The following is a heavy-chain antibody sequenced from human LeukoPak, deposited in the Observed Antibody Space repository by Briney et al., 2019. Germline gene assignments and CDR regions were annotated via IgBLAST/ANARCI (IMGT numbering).Heavy chain of an antibody. CDR3: ATARGQLRYFDWPGGDY. Sequence: ASVKVSCKVSGYTLTELSMHWVRQAPGKGLEWMGGFDPEDGETIYAQKFQGRVTMTEDTSTDTAYMELSSLRSEDTAVYYCATARGQLRYFDWPGGDYWGQGTLVTVSS. J-gene: IGHJ4*02. CDR1: GYTLTELS. CDR2: FDPEDGET. D-gene: IGHD3-9*01. V-gene: IGHV1-24*01.